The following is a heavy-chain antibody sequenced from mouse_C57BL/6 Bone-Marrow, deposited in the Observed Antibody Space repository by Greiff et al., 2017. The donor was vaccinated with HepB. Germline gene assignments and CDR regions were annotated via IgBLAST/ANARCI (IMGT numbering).Heavy chain of an antibody. V-gene: IGHV10-3*01. Sequence: EVQGVESGGGLVQPKGSLKLSCAASGFTFNTYAMHWVRQAPGKGLEWVARIRSKSSNYATYYADSVKDRFTISRDDSQSMLYLQMNNLKTEDTARYYCVRGDGYYEDWYFDVWGTGTTVTVSS. CDR2: IRSKSSNYAT. D-gene: IGHD2-3*01. CDR1: GFTFNTYA. J-gene: IGHJ1*03. CDR3: VRGDGYYEDWYFDV.